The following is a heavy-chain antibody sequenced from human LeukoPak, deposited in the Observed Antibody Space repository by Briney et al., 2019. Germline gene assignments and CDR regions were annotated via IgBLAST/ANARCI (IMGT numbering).Heavy chain of an antibody. Sequence: GRSLRPSCAASGFTFSSYGMHWVRQAPGKGLEWVAVIWYDGSNKYYGDSVKGRFTISRDNSKKTLYIQMTSLRVEDTAVYYCARGDGYNDAEYLEHWGQGTMVTVS. CDR1: GFTFSSYG. D-gene: IGHD5-24*01. CDR2: IWYDGSNK. J-gene: IGHJ1*01. V-gene: IGHV3-33*01. CDR3: ARGDGYNDAEYLEH.